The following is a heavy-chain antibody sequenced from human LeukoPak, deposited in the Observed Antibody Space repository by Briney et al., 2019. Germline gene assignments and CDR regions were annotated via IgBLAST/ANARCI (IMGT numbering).Heavy chain of an antibody. V-gene: IGHV3-30*18. CDR1: GFTFSSYG. CDR2: ISYDGSNK. J-gene: IGHJ4*02. D-gene: IGHD4-23*01. Sequence: QSGGSLRLSYAASGFTFSSYGMHWVRQAPGKGLEWVSVISYDGSNKYYADSVKGRFTISRDNSKNTLYLQMNSLRAEDTAVYYCAKGNSDRPFRLPSDYWGQGTLVTVSS. CDR3: AKGNSDRPFRLPSDY.